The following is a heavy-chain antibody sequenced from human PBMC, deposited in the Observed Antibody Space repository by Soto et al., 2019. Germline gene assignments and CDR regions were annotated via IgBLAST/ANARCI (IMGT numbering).Heavy chain of an antibody. D-gene: IGHD3-16*01. V-gene: IGHV1-46*03. CDR2: INPSCGST. CDR3: ATLPPALAGDAFDI. CDR1: GYTFTSYY. J-gene: IGHJ3*02. Sequence: QVQLVQSGAQVKKPGASVKVSCKASGYTFTSYYMHWVRQAPGQGLEWMGIINPSCGSTSYAQKVQGRGTMTRDTSTSTVYMELSSLRSEDTAVYYCATLPPALAGDAFDIWGQGTMVTVSS.